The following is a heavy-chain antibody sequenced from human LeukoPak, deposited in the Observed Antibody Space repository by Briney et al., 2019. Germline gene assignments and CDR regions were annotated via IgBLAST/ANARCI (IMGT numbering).Heavy chain of an antibody. J-gene: IGHJ4*02. CDR2: ITGSGGNS. CDR1: GFTVSSNY. D-gene: IGHD3-3*01. CDR3: AKKSLWSGPFDY. Sequence: GGSLRLSCAASGFTVSSNYMSWVRQAPGKGLEWVSIITGSGGNSYYTDSVKGRFTLSRDNSKNTLFLQMNSLRAEDTAVYFCAKKSLWSGPFDYWGQGTLVTVFS. V-gene: IGHV3-53*01.